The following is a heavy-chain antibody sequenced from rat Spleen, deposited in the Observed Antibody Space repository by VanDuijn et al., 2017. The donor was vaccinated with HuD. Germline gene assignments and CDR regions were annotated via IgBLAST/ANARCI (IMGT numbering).Heavy chain of an antibody. J-gene: IGHJ1*01. V-gene: IGHV5-29*01. D-gene: IGHD1-1*01. CDR2: INFDGIRT. Sequence: EVQLVESDGGLVQPGRSLKLSCAASGFTFSDYYMAWVRQAPTKGLEWVATINFDGIRTYYLDSVKGRFTISRDNAKSTLYLQMDSLRSEETATYYCARHYYSGDWYFDFWGPGTMVTVSS. CDR1: GFTFSDYY. CDR3: ARHYYSGDWYFDF.